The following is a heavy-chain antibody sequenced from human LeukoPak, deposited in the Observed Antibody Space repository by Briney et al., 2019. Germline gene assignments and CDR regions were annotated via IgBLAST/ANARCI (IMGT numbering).Heavy chain of an antibody. CDR2: ISSSGSTI. V-gene: IGHV3-11*04. CDR1: GFTFSDYY. CDR3: ASPKYYDFWSGYYRDAFDI. D-gene: IGHD3-3*01. Sequence: GGSLRLSCAASGFTFSDYYMSWIRQAPGKGLEWGSYISSSGSTIYCADSFKGRFTISRDNAKNSLYLQMNRLRAEDTAVYYCASPKYYDFWSGYYRDAFDIWGQGTMVTVSS. J-gene: IGHJ3*02.